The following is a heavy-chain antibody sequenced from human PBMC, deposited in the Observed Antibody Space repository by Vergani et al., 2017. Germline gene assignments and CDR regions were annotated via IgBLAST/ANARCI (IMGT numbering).Heavy chain of an antibody. CDR3: AKDPGYCSSTSCYTSYFDY. CDR2: ISGSGGST. D-gene: IGHD2-2*02. CDR1: GFTFRSSA. J-gene: IGHJ4*02. Sequence: EVQLLESGGGLVQPGGSLRISCAASGFTFRSSAMSWVRQAPGKGLEWVSAISGSGGSTYYADSVKGRFTIARDNSKNTLYLQMNILRAEDTAVYYCAKDPGYCSSTSCYTSYFDYWGQGTLVTVSS. V-gene: IGHV3-23*01.